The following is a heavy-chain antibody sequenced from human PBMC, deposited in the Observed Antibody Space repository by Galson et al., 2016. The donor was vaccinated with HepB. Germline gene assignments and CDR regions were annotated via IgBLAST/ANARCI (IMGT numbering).Heavy chain of an antibody. D-gene: IGHD1-26*01. CDR3: AKDRWELLRGFDY. J-gene: IGHJ4*02. V-gene: IGHV3-23*01. CDR1: EFTFSSNP. Sequence: SMRLSCEGSEFTFSSNPMRCVRQAPGTALERVAAIRGSGAIPYSADSVKGRFTISRDNSKNTVYLQMNSLRAEDTAVYYCAKDRWELLRGFDYWGQGTLVTVSP. CDR2: IRGSGAIP.